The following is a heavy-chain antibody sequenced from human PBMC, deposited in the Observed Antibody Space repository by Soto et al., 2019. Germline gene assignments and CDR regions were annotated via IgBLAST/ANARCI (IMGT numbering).Heavy chain of an antibody. CDR3: ARGGGVGVAGSAAFDM. CDR1: GYPVTAYY. V-gene: IGHV1-2*02. Sequence: QLHLVQSGAVVQKPGASVTVSCSASGYPVTAYYMHWVLQAPGRGLEWMRGINPATGAAKYTQTFQGRVTMTRATSTSTVFMELSGLTSEDTAVFYCARGGGVGVAGSAAFDMWGQGTLVTVSS. D-gene: IGHD3-3*01. CDR2: INPATGAA. J-gene: IGHJ3*02.